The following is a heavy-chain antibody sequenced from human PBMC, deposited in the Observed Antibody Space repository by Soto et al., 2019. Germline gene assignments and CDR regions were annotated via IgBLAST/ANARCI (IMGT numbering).Heavy chain of an antibody. V-gene: IGHV1-18*01. D-gene: IGHD3-10*01. CDR1: GYTFTNYG. J-gene: IGHJ1*01. Sequence: QVQLVQSGAEVKKPGASVKVSCKASGYTFTNYGTSWVRQAPGQGLEYMGWISGDNGDTHYAQKVQGRVTMTTDTSTITAYMQLRSLRPDDTAVYYCVRGPSFGYFEYWGQGTLVTVSS. CDR2: ISGDNGDT. CDR3: VRGPSFGYFEY.